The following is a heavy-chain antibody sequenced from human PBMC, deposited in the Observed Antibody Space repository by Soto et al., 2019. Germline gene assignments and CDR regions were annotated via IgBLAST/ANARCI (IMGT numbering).Heavy chain of an antibody. CDR1: GGSFSGYY. V-gene: IGHV4-34*01. CDR3: ARVSGIYYYGMDV. Sequence: SETLSLTCADYGGSFSGYYWNWIRQPPGKGLEWIWEINHSGSTNYNPSLKSRVTISVDTSKNHFSLKLSSVTAADTAVYYCARVSGIYYYGMDVWGQGTTVT. D-gene: IGHD3-10*01. CDR2: INHSGST. J-gene: IGHJ6*02.